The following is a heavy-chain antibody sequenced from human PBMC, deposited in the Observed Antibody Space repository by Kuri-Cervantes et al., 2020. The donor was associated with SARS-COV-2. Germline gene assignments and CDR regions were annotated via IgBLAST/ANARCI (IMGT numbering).Heavy chain of an antibody. Sequence: ASVKVSCKASGYIFTSHNMHWVRQAPGQGLEWMGMLNPSGGSRINTQKFQGRLTMTRDTPTSTVYMELSSLRSDDTAVYYCAREYYDGSGRYYGAFDHWGQGTPVTVSS. CDR1: GYIFTSHN. CDR3: AREYYDGSGRYYGAFDH. CDR2: LNPSGGSR. D-gene: IGHD3-10*01. V-gene: IGHV1-46*01. J-gene: IGHJ4*02.